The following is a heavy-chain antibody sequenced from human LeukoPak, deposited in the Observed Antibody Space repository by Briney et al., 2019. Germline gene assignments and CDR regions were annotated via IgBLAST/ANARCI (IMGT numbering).Heavy chain of an antibody. D-gene: IGHD2-15*01. CDR1: GGTFSSYA. J-gene: IGHJ4*02. Sequence: GASVKVSCKASGGTFSSYAISWVRQAPGQGLEWMGGIIPIFGTANYAQKFQGRVTITADESTSTAYMELSSLRSEDTAVYYCARDPGHCSGGSCYSRPYWGQGTLVTVSS. CDR2: IIPIFGTA. V-gene: IGHV1-69*13. CDR3: ARDPGHCSGGSCYSRPY.